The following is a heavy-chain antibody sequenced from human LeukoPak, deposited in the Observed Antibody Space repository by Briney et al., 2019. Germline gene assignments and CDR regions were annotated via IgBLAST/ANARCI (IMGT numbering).Heavy chain of an antibody. CDR1: GYTFTGYF. CDR2: INPNSGDT. CDR3: TRVGGYSPSSTGGNAFDI. Sequence: GASVKVSCKASGYTFTGYFIHWVRQAPGQGLEWMGWINPNSGDTNYAQKVQDRVIMTTDTSTSTAYMELRSLRSDDTAMYFCTRVGGYSPSSTGGNAFDIWGQGTMVTVSS. D-gene: IGHD6-6*01. J-gene: IGHJ3*02. V-gene: IGHV1-2*02.